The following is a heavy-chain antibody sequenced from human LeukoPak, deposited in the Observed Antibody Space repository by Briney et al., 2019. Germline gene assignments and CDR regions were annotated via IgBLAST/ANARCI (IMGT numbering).Heavy chain of an antibody. CDR1: GGSISSGSYY. CDR3: ARDRGICSSTSCYYYYYYMDV. D-gene: IGHD2-2*01. CDR2: IYTSGST. Sequence: SETLSLTCTVSGGSISSGSYYWSWIRQPAGKGLEWIGRIYTSGSTNYNPSLKSRVTISVDTSKNQFSLKLSSVTAADTAVYYCARDRGICSSTSCYYYYYYMDVWGKGTTVTISS. V-gene: IGHV4-61*02. J-gene: IGHJ6*03.